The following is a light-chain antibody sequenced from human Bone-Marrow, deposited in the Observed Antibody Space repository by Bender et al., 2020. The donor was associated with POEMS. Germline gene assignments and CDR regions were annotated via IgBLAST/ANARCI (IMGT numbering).Light chain of an antibody. CDR2: EGT. CDR1: SLNFGSYSL. CDR3: SSYTSSNTLVL. J-gene: IGLJ2*01. V-gene: IGLV2-14*02. Sequence: QSALTQPASVSGSPGQSITISCTGTSLNFGSYSLVSWYQQHPGKGPKLIIYEGTKRPSAVSSRFSGSKSGNTASLTISGLQAEDEADYYCSSYTSSNTLVLFGGGTKLTVL.